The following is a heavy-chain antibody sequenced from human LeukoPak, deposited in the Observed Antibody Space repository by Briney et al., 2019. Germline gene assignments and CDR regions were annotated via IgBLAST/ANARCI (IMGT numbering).Heavy chain of an antibody. V-gene: IGHV4-34*01. CDR2: INHSGST. J-gene: IGHJ4*02. Sequence: SETLSLTCPVYGGSFSGYYWSWIRQPPGKGLEWIGEINHSGSTNYNPSLKSRVTISVDTSKNQFSLKLSSVTAADTAVYYCARTSGYWGQGTLVTVSS. CDR3: ARTSGY. CDR1: GGSFSGYY.